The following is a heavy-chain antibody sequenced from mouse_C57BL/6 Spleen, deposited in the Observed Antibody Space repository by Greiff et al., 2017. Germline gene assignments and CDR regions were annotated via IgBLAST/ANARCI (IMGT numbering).Heavy chain of an antibody. CDR2: ISSGSSTI. CDR3: AEDPGAY. J-gene: IGHJ3*01. Sequence: EVKVVESGGGLVKPGGSLKLSCAASGFTFSDYGMHWVRQAPEKGLEWVAYISSGSSTIYYADTVKGRFTISRDNAKNTLFLQMTSLRSEDTAMYYCAEDPGAYWGQGTLVTVSA. V-gene: IGHV5-17*01. CDR1: GFTFSDYG.